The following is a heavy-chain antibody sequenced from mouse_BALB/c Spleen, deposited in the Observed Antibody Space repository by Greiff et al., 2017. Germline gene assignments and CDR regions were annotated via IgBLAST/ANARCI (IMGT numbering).Heavy chain of an antibody. V-gene: IGHV5-17*02. J-gene: IGHJ3*01. CDR1: GFTFSSFG. D-gene: IGHD1-2*01. CDR2: ISSGSSTI. CDR3: ARSGTTATSFAY. Sequence: EVKVVESGGGLVQPGGSRKLSCAASGFTFSSFGMHWVRQAPEKGLEWVAYISSGSSTIYYADTVKGRFTISRDNPKNTLFLQMTSLRSEDTAMYYCARSGTTATSFAYWGQGTLVTVSA.